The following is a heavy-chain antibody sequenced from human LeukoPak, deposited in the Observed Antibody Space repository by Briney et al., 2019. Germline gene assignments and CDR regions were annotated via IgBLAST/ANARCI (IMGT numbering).Heavy chain of an antibody. V-gene: IGHV4-34*01. J-gene: IGHJ4*02. D-gene: IGHD1-26*01. CDR1: GGSFSGYY. Sequence: SETLSLTCAVYGGSFSGYYWSWIRQPPGKGLEWIGEINHSGSTNYNPSLQSRVTISIDTSKNQFSLRLNSVTAADTAMYYCAKSGGYGLIDYWGQGTRVTVSS. CDR3: AKSGGYGLIDY. CDR2: INHSGST.